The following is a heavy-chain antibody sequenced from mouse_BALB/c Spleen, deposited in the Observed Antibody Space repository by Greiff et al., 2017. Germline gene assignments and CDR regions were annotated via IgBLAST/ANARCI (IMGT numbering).Heavy chain of an antibody. Sequence: EVKLMESGGDLVKPGGSLKLSCAASGFTFSSYGMSWVRQTPDKRLEWVATISSGGSYTYYPDSVKGRFTISRDNAKNTLYLQMSSLKSEDTAMYYCARREYGNYFWGAGTTVTVSS. J-gene: IGHJ1*01. CDR2: ISSGGSYT. CDR3: ARREYGNYF. V-gene: IGHV5-6*02. CDR1: GFTFSSYG. D-gene: IGHD2-10*02.